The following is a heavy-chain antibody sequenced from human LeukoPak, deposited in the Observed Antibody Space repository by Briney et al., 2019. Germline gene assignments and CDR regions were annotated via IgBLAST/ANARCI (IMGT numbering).Heavy chain of an antibody. CDR1: GFTVSSNY. Sequence: GGSLRLSCAASGFTVSSNYMSWVRQAPGKGLEWVSIIYSGGSTYYADSVQGRFTISRDNSKNTLYLQMNSLRAEDTAVYYCARDSRYSSSSYAFDIWGRGTMVTVSS. CDR3: ARDSRYSSSSYAFDI. V-gene: IGHV3-66*01. J-gene: IGHJ3*02. CDR2: IYSGGST. D-gene: IGHD6-6*01.